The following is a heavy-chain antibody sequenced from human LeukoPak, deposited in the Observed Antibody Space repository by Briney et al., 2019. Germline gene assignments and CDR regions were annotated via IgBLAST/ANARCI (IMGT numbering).Heavy chain of an antibody. V-gene: IGHV3-11*01. D-gene: IGHD3-3*01. CDR3: ARAITYYDFWSGPCGY. Sequence: GGSLRLSCAASGFTFSDYYMSWIRQAPGKGLEWVSYISSSGSTIYYADSVKGRFTISRDNAKNSLYLQMNSLRAEDTAVYYCARAITYYDFWSGPCGYWGQGTLVTVSS. J-gene: IGHJ4*02. CDR2: ISSSGSTI. CDR1: GFTFSDYY.